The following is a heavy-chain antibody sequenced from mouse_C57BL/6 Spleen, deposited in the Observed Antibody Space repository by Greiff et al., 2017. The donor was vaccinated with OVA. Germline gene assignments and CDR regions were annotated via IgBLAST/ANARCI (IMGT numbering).Heavy chain of an antibody. CDR1: GYAFTNYL. CDR2: INPGSGGT. CDR3: ARAFITTVVAGAMDY. D-gene: IGHD1-1*01. J-gene: IGHJ4*01. Sequence: QVHVKQSGAELVRPGTSVKVSCKASGYAFTNYLIEWVKQRPGQGLEWIGVINPGSGGTNYNEKFKGKATLTADKSSSTAYMQLSSLTSEDSAVYFCARAFITTVVAGAMDYWGQGTSVTVSS. V-gene: IGHV1-54*01.